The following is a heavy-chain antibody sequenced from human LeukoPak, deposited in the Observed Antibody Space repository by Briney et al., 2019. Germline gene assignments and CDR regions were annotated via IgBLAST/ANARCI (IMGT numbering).Heavy chain of an antibody. J-gene: IGHJ5*02. CDR2: IYHSGST. CDR3: ARVELWFDGNWFDP. CDR1: GYSISSGYY. Sequence: SETLSLTCAVSGYSISSGYYWGWIRQPPGKGLEWIGSIYHSGSTYYNPSLKSRVTISVDTSKNQISLKLSSVTAADTAVYYCARVELWFDGNWFDPWGQGTLVTVSS. V-gene: IGHV4-38-2*01. D-gene: IGHD3-10*01.